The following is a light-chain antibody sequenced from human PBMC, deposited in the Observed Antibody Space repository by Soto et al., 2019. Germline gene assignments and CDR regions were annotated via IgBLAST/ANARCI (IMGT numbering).Light chain of an antibody. CDR3: LQHNVFPRA. Sequence: DIQMTQSPSSLSASVGDRVTITCRASQAIRNDLAWYQQKPGRAPKRLIYGSSTLQSGVPLRFSGSGSGTEVTLTISSLQPEDFATYYCLQHNVFPRAFGQGTKVEIK. CDR2: GSS. CDR1: QAIRND. V-gene: IGKV1-17*01. J-gene: IGKJ1*01.